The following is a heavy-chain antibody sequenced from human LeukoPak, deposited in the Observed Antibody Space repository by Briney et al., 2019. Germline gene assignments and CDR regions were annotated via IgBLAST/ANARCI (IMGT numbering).Heavy chain of an antibody. CDR2: IIPIFGTA. J-gene: IGHJ4*02. CDR3: ARVWFGELLMDY. D-gene: IGHD3-10*01. Sequence: SVKVFCKASGGTFSSYAISWVRQAPGQGLEWMGRIIPIFGTANYAQKFQGRVTITTDESTSTAYMELSSLRSEDTAVYYCARVWFGELLMDYWGQGTLVTVSS. V-gene: IGHV1-69*05. CDR1: GGTFSSYA.